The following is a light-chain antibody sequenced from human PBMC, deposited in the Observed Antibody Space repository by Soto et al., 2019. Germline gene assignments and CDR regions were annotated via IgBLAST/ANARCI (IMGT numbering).Light chain of an antibody. CDR3: QHYSGDPAT. Sequence: ILFPQSPSTLSPSAGDRVTLSFRASQSINKWFAWYQHKQGKAPNLLVYEVSTLHSGVPSRFSGSGSGTEFTLTISSLRPDDFATYYCQHYSGDPATCGQGTKVDIK. CDR1: QSINKW. V-gene: IGKV1-5*03. J-gene: IGKJ1*01. CDR2: EVS.